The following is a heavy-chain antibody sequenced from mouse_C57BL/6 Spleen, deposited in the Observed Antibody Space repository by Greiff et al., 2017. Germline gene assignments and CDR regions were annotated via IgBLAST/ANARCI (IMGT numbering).Heavy chain of an antibody. CDR2: IYPGSGST. V-gene: IGHV1-55*01. Sequence: QVQLQQPGAELVKPGASVKMSCKASGYTFTSYWITWVKQRPGQGLEWIGDIYPGSGSTNYNEKFKSKATLTVDTSSSTAYMQLSSLTSEDSAVYYCARKKSSYGYYAMDYWGQGTSVTVSS. D-gene: IGHD1-1*01. CDR3: ARKKSSYGYYAMDY. CDR1: GYTFTSYW. J-gene: IGHJ4*01.